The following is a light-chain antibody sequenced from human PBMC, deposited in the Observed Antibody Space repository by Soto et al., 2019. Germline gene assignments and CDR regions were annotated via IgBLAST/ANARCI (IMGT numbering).Light chain of an antibody. CDR3: QQYGSSPIT. CDR1: ESISSQ. V-gene: IGKV3-20*01. Sequence: EIVLTQSPASLSLSPGEGATLSCRASESISSQLVWYQQIPGQAPRLLMYGASSRATGIPDRLSGSGSGTDFTLTISRLEPEDFAVYYCQQYGSSPITFGQGTRLEIK. J-gene: IGKJ5*01. CDR2: GAS.